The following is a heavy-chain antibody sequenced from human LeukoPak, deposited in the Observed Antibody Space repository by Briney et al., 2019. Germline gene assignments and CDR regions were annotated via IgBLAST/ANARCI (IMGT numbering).Heavy chain of an antibody. CDR1: GFTFSSYG. Sequence: GGSLRLSCSASGFTFSSYGMHLVRQAPGKGLEWVAVIWYDGSNKYYADSVKGRFTISRDNSKNTLYLQMNSLRAEDTAVYYCARDEDSNYYYFDYWGQGTLVTVSS. CDR3: ARDEDSNYYYFDY. J-gene: IGHJ4*02. D-gene: IGHD4-11*01. CDR2: IWYDGSNK. V-gene: IGHV3-33*01.